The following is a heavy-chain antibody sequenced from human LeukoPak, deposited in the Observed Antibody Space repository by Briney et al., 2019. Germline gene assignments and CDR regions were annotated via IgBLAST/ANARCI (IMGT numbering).Heavy chain of an antibody. D-gene: IGHD2-15*01. J-gene: IGHJ4*02. CDR2: ISAYNGNT. Sequence: GASVKVSCKASGYTFTSYGISWVRQAPGQGLEWMGWISAYNGNTNYAQKLQGRVTMTTDTSTSTAYMELRSLRSDDTAVYYCVRGDCSGGSCYFGYWGQGTLVTVSS. CDR3: VRGDCSGGSCYFGY. V-gene: IGHV1-18*04. CDR1: GYTFTSYG.